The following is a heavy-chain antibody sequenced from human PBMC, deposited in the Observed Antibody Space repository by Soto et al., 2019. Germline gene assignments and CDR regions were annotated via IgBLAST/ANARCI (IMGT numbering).Heavy chain of an antibody. CDR2: INAGNGNT. CDR1: GYTFSTFA. Sequence: QVQLVQSGAEVKKPGASMNVSCKTSGYTFSTFALHWVRQAPGQRLEWMARINAGNGNTKYSQKFQGRVTITRDTCASTVYMELSILTSEDTAVYYCARDRDTYGYGLFDYWGRGTLVTVSS. V-gene: IGHV1-3*01. CDR3: ARDRDTYGYGLFDY. J-gene: IGHJ4*02. D-gene: IGHD5-18*01.